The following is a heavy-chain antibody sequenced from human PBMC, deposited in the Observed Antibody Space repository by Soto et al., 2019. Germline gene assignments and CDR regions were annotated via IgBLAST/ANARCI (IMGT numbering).Heavy chain of an antibody. D-gene: IGHD6-13*01. CDR1: GGSISSYY. J-gene: IGHJ5*02. V-gene: IGHV4-59*01. Sequence: PSETLSLTCTVSGGSISSYYWSWIRQPPGKGLEWIGYIYYSGSTNYNPSLKSRVTISVDTSKNQFSLKLSSVTTADTAVYYCARDRGSSGTNWFDPRGQGTLVTVSS. CDR3: ARDRGSSGTNWFDP. CDR2: IYYSGST.